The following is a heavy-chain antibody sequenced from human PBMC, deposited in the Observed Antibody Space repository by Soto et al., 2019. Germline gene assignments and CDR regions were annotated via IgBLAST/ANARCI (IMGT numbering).Heavy chain of an antibody. CDR2: IHFSGRT. V-gene: IGHV4-61*08. CDR3: ARHMDTSGNEAFDS. Sequence: SETLSLTCTVSGGSISSGGYYWSWIWQPPGKGLEWIGFIHFSGRTSYSPSLKSRVTISLDTSKNQFSLKLNYVTAADTAMYYCARHMDTSGNEAFDSWGQGALVTVSS. J-gene: IGHJ4*02. CDR1: GGSISSGGYY. D-gene: IGHD1-1*01.